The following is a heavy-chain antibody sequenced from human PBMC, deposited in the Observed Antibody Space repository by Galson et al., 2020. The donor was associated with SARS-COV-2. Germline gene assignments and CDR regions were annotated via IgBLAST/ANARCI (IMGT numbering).Heavy chain of an antibody. CDR1: GYTFTSYY. V-gene: IGHV1-46*01. CDR2: INPSGGST. J-gene: IGHJ5*02. CDR3: ARGDGWSYYDSSGRKNWFDP. D-gene: IGHD3-22*01. Sequence: ASVKVSFKASGYTFTSYYMHWVRQAPGQGLEWMGIINPSGGSTSYAQKFQGRVTMTRDTSTSTVYMELSSLRSEDTAVYYCARGDGWSYYDSSGRKNWFDPWGQGTLVTVSS.